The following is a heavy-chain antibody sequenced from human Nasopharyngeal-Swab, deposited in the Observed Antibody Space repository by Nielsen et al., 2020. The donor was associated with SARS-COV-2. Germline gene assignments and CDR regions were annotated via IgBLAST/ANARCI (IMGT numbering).Heavy chain of an antibody. D-gene: IGHD3-10*01. CDR2: FDPEDGET. CDR3: ATIEISGRGAYYYYMDV. J-gene: IGHJ6*03. V-gene: IGHV1-24*01. Sequence: WVGQAPGQGLEWMGGFDPEDGETIYAQKFQGRVTMTEDTSTDTAYMELSSLRSEDTAVYYCATIEISGRGAYYYYMDVWGKGTTVTVSS.